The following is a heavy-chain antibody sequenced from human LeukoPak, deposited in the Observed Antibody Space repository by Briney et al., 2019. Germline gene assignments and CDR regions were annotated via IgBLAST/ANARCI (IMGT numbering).Heavy chain of an antibody. V-gene: IGHV4-39*07. CDR2: IYYSGST. D-gene: IGHD6-6*01. CDR1: GGSISSSSYF. CDR3: ARSPKYSRHNWFDP. J-gene: IGHJ5*02. Sequence: SETLSLTCTVSGGSISSSSYFWGWIRQPPGKGLEWIGNIYYSGSTYYNPSLKSRVTISVDASKNQFSLKLSSVTAADTAVYYCARSPKYSRHNWFDPWGQGTLVTVSS.